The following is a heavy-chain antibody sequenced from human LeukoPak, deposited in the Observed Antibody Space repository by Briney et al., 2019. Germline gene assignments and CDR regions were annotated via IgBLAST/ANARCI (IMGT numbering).Heavy chain of an antibody. D-gene: IGHD3-10*01. CDR1: GGSISSSSYY. J-gene: IGHJ4*02. Sequence: SETLSLTCTVSGGSISSSSYYWGWIRQPPGKGLEWTGSIYYSGSTYYNPSLKSRVTISVDTSKNQFSLKLSSVTAADTAVYYCARETSDYGSGSYYNLDYWGQGTLVTVSS. CDR2: IYYSGST. CDR3: ARETSDYGSGSYYNLDY. V-gene: IGHV4-39*02.